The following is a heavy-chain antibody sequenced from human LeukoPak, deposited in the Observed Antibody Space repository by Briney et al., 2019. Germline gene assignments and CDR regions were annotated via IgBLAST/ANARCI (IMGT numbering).Heavy chain of an antibody. D-gene: IGHD6-25*01. CDR3: AKISSSAESNFDY. Sequence: GRSLRLSCAASGFTFSTYAMHWVRQAPGKGLEWGAFIWPDGSKKYYADSVKGRFAISRENSKNTVYLQINDLRPEDTALYFCAKISSSAESNFDYWGQGTLLTVSS. J-gene: IGHJ4*02. CDR2: IWPDGSKK. CDR1: GFTFSTYA. V-gene: IGHV3-33*06.